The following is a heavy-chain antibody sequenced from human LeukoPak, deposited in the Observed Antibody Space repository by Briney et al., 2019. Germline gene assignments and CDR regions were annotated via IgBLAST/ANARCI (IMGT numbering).Heavy chain of an antibody. J-gene: IGHJ4*02. Sequence: GGSLRLSCAASRFTFGRYGMHWVRQAPGKGLEWVAFIRYDGSNKHYADSVKGRFTISRDNSKNTLYLQMNSLRAEDTAVYSCAKATGYLLWGQGTLVTVSS. CDR3: AKATGYLL. D-gene: IGHD1-14*01. CDR1: RFTFGRYG. CDR2: IRYDGSNK. V-gene: IGHV3-30*02.